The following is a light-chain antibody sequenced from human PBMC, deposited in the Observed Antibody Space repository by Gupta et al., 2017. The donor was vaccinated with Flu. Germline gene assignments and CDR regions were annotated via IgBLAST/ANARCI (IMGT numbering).Light chain of an antibody. V-gene: IGLV2-11*01. CDR3: CSYAGSDTHVV. J-gene: IGLJ2*01. CDR2: DVT. CDR1: SSDVGGYNY. Sequence: QSALTQPRSVSGSPGPSVTISCTGTSSDVGGYNYVSWYQQHPGKAPRLMIYDVTKRPSGVPDRFSGSKSGNTASLTISGLQAEDEADYHCCSYAGSDTHVVFGGGTKLTVL.